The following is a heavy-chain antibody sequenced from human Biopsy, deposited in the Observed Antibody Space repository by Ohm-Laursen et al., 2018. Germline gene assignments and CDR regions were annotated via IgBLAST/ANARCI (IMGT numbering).Heavy chain of an antibody. CDR2: IYYTGST. CDR3: AKGRNDNGGMYFGS. V-gene: IGHV4-59*08. J-gene: IGHJ4*02. D-gene: IGHD4-23*01. Sequence: SDTLSLTCTVSRDSISNYYWTWIRQSPGKGLEWIGYIYYTGSTNYIPSLKSRVTISVGTSRRQSSLKMRSVTAADTAVYYCAKGRNDNGGMYFGSWGQGTLVTVSS. CDR1: RDSISNYY.